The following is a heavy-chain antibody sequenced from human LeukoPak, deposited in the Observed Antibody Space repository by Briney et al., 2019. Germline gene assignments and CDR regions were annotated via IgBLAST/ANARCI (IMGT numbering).Heavy chain of an antibody. CDR3: ARVVVRGVECDS. D-gene: IGHD3-10*01. Sequence: TSETLSLTCSVSGGSVSSRSHYWRWIRQPPGKGLEWIGYIYYSGSTDYNPSLKSRVTISVDTSKNQFSLQLSSVAAADTAVYYCARVVVRGVECDSWGQGTLVTVSS. CDR2: IYYSGST. V-gene: IGHV4-61*01. CDR1: GGSVSSRSHY. J-gene: IGHJ4*02.